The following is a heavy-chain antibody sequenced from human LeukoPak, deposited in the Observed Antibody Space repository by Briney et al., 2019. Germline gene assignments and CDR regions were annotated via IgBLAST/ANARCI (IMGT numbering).Heavy chain of an antibody. Sequence: GVSVKVSCKASGYTFTGYYMHWARQAPGQGLEWMGWINSNTGDTNYAQKFQGRVTMTRDTSISTAYMELSSLRSDDTAVYYCARDGRGGYNLGYWGQGTLVTDSS. CDR3: ARDGRGGYNLGY. D-gene: IGHD5-24*01. CDR2: INSNTGDT. CDR1: GYTFTGYY. V-gene: IGHV1-2*02. J-gene: IGHJ4*02.